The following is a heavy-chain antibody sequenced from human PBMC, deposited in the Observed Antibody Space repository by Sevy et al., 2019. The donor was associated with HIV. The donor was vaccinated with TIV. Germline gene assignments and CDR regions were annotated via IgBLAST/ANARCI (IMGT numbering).Heavy chain of an antibody. CDR1: GFTFSNAW. D-gene: IGHD3-9*01. V-gene: IGHV3-15*01. CDR3: PTAVLRYFDWLPYYFDY. CDR2: IKSKTDGGTT. J-gene: IGHJ4*02. Sequence: GGSLRLSCAASGFTFSNAWMSWVRQAPGKGLEWVGRIKSKTDGGTTDYAAPVKGRFTISRDDSKNTLYLQMNSLKTEDTAVYYCPTAVLRYFDWLPYYFDYWGQGTLVTVSS.